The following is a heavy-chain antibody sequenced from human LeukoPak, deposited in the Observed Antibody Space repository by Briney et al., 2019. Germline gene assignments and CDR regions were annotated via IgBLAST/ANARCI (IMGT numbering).Heavy chain of an antibody. Sequence: ASVKVSCKASGGTFSSYSISWMRQAPGQGPEWMGGITPIFGISNYERKFQGRVTITTDESTTTTYMELSSLRSEDTAVYYCARGGEIKMVGGVACAFDIWGQGTMVTVSS. CDR3: ARGGEIKMVGGVACAFDI. V-gene: IGHV1-69*05. J-gene: IGHJ3*02. CDR1: GGTFSSYS. D-gene: IGHD3-10*01. CDR2: ITPIFGIS.